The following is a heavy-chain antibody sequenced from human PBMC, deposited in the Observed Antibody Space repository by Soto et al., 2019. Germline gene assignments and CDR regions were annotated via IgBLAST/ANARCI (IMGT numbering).Heavy chain of an antibody. J-gene: IGHJ4*02. CDR2: INAGNGNT. Sequence: QVQLVQSGAEVKKPGASVKVSCKASGYTFTSYAMHWVRQAPGQRLEWMGWINAGNGNTKYSQKFQGRVTITRDTSASTAYMELSSLRSEDTAVYYCARGGVVVDATFDYWGQGTLVTVSS. CDR1: GYTFTSYA. CDR3: ARGGVVVDATFDY. D-gene: IGHD2-15*01. V-gene: IGHV1-3*01.